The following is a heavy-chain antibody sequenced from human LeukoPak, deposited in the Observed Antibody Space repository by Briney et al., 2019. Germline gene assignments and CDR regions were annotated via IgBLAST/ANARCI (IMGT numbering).Heavy chain of an antibody. D-gene: IGHD2-2*01. V-gene: IGHV3-30-3*02. J-gene: IGHJ6*04. CDR2: ISYDGKDK. CDR1: GFSFSGYA. Sequence: QPGGSLRLSCAASGFSFSGYAMHWVRKAPGKGLECVAAISYDGKDKFYADSVKGRFTISRDNSTDTVDLQMNSLRSEDTAVYYCAKSWVPAASKYGLDVWGNGTWVTVSS. CDR3: AKSWVPAASKYGLDV.